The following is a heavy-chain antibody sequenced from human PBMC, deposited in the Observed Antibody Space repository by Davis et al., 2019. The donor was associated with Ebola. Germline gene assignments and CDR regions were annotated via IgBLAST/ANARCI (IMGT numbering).Heavy chain of an antibody. Sequence: GESLKISCAASGFTFSDYYMSWIRQAPGKGLEWVSYISSSSSYTNYADSVKGRFTISRDNSKNTLYLQMNSLRAEDTAVYYCARAGTVRYFDWLLSHFDYWGQGTLVTVSS. V-gene: IGHV3-11*06. D-gene: IGHD3-9*01. CDR1: GFTFSDYY. CDR2: ISSSSSYT. J-gene: IGHJ4*02. CDR3: ARAGTVRYFDWLLSHFDY.